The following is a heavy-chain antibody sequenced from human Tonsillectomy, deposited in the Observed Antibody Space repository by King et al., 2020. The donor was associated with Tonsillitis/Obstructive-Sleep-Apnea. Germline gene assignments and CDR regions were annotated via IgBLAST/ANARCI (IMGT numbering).Heavy chain of an antibody. CDR1: GYTFSSYG. CDR3: ARGDGMVVYATVFDY. J-gene: IGHJ4*02. D-gene: IGHD2-8*02. Sequence: QLVQSGAEVKKPGASVKVSCKTSGYTFSSYGITWVRQAPGQGLEWMGWISLYNGNTNYAQKLQGRVTMTTDTSTNTAYMELKSLRSDDTAVYYCARGDGMVVYATVFDYWGQGTLVTVSS. CDR2: ISLYNGNT. V-gene: IGHV1-18*01.